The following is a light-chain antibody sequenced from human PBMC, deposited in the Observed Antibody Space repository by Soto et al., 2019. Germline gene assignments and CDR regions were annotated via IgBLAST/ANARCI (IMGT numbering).Light chain of an antibody. CDR2: EGS. V-gene: IGLV2-23*01. CDR3: CSYAGSSAWV. J-gene: IGLJ3*02. CDR1: SSDVGSYNL. Sequence: QSVLTQPASVSGSPGXSXTISCTGTSSDVGSYNLVSWYQQHPGKAPKLMIYEGSKRPSGVSNRFSGSKSGNTASLTISGLQAEDEADYYCCSYAGSSAWVFGGGTKVTVL.